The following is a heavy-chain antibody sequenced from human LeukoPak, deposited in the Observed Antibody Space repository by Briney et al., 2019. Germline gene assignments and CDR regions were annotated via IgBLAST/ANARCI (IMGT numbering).Heavy chain of an antibody. CDR2: INSDGSST. CDR1: GFTFSSYW. V-gene: IGHV3-74*01. J-gene: IGHJ4*02. D-gene: IGHD5-18*01. Sequence: GGSLRLSCAASGFTFSSYWMHWVRQAPGKGLVWVSSINSDGSSTSYADSVKGRFTISRDNAKNTLYLQMNSLRAEDTAVYYCARSYNFDYWGQGTLVTVSS. CDR3: ARSYNFDY.